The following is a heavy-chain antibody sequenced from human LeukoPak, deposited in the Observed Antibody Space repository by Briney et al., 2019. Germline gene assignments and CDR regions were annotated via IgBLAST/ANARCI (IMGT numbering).Heavy chain of an antibody. CDR3: ARDSQWGYYDSSGYFDY. CDR2: ISTGGSST. D-gene: IGHD3-22*01. Sequence: GGSLRLSCAASGFTFSSYVMSWVRQAPGKGLEWVSGISTGGSSTYYADSVKGRFTISRDNSMNTLYLQMNSLRAEDTAVYYCARDSQWGYYDSSGYFDYWGQGTLVTVSS. V-gene: IGHV3-23*01. CDR1: GFTFSSYV. J-gene: IGHJ4*02.